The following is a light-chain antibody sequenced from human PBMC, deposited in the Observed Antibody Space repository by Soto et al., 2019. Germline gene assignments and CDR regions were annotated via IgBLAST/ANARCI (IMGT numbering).Light chain of an antibody. J-gene: IGLJ2*01. CDR1: RSDIGDSNY. Sequence: QSVLTQPPSASGSPGQSVTISCTGSRSDIGDSNYVSWYQQHPRKAPKLIISDFINRPSGVPDRFSSSKSGNTASLTISGLDAEEADDYYWAFKAGRSSHVVFGGGTKLTVL. V-gene: IGLV2-8*01. CDR2: DFI. CDR3: AFKAGRSSHVV.